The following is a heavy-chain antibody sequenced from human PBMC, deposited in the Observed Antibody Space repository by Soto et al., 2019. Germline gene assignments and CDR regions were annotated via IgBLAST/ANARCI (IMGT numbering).Heavy chain of an antibody. J-gene: IGHJ6*02. CDR2: INHSGST. CDR3: ARGGDGYYGMDV. V-gene: IGHV4-34*01. CDR1: GGSFSGYY. D-gene: IGHD3-3*01. Sequence: PSETLSLTCAVYGGSFSGYYWSWIRQPPGKGLEWIGEINHSGSTNYNPSLKSRVTISVDTSKNQFSLKLSSVTAADTAVYYCARGGDGYYGMDVWGQGTTVTVS.